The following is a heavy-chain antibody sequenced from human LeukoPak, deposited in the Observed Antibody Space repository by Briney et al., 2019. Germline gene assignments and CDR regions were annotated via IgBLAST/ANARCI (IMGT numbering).Heavy chain of an antibody. CDR3: ARGIGYYYGSGSYHYDF. J-gene: IGHJ4*02. CDR2: ISSNGGST. V-gene: IGHV3-64*04. CDR1: GFTFSSYA. Sequence: GGSLRLSCSASGFTFSSYAMHWVRQAPGKGLEYVSAISSNGGSTYYADSVKGRFTISRDNAKNSLYLQMNSLRDEDTAVYYCARGIGYYYGSGSYHYDFWGQGTLVTVSS. D-gene: IGHD3-10*01.